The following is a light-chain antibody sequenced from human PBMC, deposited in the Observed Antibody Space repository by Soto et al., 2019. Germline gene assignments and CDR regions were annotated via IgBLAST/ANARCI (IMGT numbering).Light chain of an antibody. J-gene: IGLJ2*01. CDR1: SSNVGSYNL. CDR2: EGS. Sequence: QCALTQPASVSGSPGQSITISCTGTSSNVGSYNLVSWYQQHPGKAPKLMIYEGSKRPSGVSNRFSGSKSGNTASLTISGLQAEDEADYYCCSYAGSSTVVFGGGTKLTAL. CDR3: CSYAGSSTVV. V-gene: IGLV2-23*01.